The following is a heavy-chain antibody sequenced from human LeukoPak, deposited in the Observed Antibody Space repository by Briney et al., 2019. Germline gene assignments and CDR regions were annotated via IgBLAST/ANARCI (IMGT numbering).Heavy chain of an antibody. CDR2: INYSGST. V-gene: IGHV4-59*01. Sequence: SETLSLTCTVSGGSISSYYWSWIRQPPGKGLEWIGYINYSGSTNYNPSLKSRVTISIDTSKNHFSLRLSSVTAVDTAIYYCASLTTMVTPETFDIWGQGTMVTVSS. J-gene: IGHJ3*02. CDR3: ASLTTMVTPETFDI. CDR1: GGSISSYY. D-gene: IGHD4-23*01.